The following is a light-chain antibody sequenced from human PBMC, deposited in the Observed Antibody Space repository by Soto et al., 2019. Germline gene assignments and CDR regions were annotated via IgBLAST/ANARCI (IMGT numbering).Light chain of an antibody. CDR1: QSISDT. Sequence: EIVMTKSPATLSVSPGGRATLSCRASQSISDTLAWYQQKPGQAPRLLIYDASNRATGIPARFSGSGSGTDFTLTISSLEPEDFAVYYCQQRSNWPGTFGQGTKVDIK. J-gene: IGKJ1*01. CDR3: QQRSNWPGT. V-gene: IGKV3-11*01. CDR2: DAS.